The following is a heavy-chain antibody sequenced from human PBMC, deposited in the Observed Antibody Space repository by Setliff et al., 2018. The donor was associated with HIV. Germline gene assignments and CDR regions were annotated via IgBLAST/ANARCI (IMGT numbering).Heavy chain of an antibody. V-gene: IGHV4-39*01. Sequence: PSETLSLTCTVSGGSISSSSYYWGCIRQPPGKGLEWIGSIYYTGSANYNPSLKGRVTMSVDTSKNQFSLKLSSVTAADTAVYYCASGYQYDSSGYYYVTPIDYWGQGTLVTSPQ. D-gene: IGHD3-22*01. CDR3: ASGYQYDSSGYYYVTPIDY. CDR1: GGSISSSSYY. CDR2: IYYTGSA. J-gene: IGHJ4*02.